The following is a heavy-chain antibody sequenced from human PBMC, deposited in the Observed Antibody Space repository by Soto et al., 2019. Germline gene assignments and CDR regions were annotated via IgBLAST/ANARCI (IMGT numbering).Heavy chain of an antibody. D-gene: IGHD7-27*01. J-gene: IGHJ6*02. CDR2: IYHSGNT. CDR3: ARARTGGLLYGLDV. V-gene: IGHV4-30-2*01. CDR1: GGSISSGDYS. Sequence: PSETLSLTCAVSGGSISSGDYSWNWIRQPPGKGLEWIGYIYHSGNTYYNPSLKSRVTTSVDRSKNQFSLHLSSVTAADAAVYFCARARTGGLLYGLDVWGQGTTVTVSS.